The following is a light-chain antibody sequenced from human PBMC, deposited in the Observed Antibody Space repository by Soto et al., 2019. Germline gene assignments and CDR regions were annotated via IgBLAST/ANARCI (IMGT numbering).Light chain of an antibody. J-gene: IGKJ2*01. CDR3: HQYGSSPPP. V-gene: IGKV3-20*01. CDR1: QSVSSDF. Sequence: IVLTQSPGTLSLSPGERATLSCRASQSVSSDFFAWYQQKPGQAPRLLIYGASSRATGIPDRFSGRGSGLDFTLTISRLEPEDFALYYCHQYGSSPPPFGQGTNLEIK. CDR2: GAS.